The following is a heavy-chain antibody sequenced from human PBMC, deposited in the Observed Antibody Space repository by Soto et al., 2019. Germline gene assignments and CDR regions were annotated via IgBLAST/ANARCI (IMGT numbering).Heavy chain of an antibody. Sequence: GGSLRLSCAASGFTFNTHAMGWVRQAPGKGLEWVSGISSSGAATYHADSVRGRFIISRDNSKNTLYLQMSSLRAEDTAVYFCAKDWGRMICYDYWGRGTLVTVSS. D-gene: IGHD2-15*01. V-gene: IGHV3-23*01. J-gene: IGHJ4*02. CDR3: AKDWGRMICYDY. CDR2: ISSSGAAT. CDR1: GFTFNTHA.